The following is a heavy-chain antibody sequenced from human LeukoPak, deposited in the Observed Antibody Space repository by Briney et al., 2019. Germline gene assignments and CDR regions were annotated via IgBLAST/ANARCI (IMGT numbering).Heavy chain of an antibody. J-gene: IGHJ6*02. V-gene: IGHV1-69*04. CDR3: ADLNFEKYQRHYYYYGMDV. D-gene: IGHD2-2*01. CDR1: GGTFSSYA. Sequence: GASVKVSCKASGGTFSSYAISWVRQAPGQGLEWMGRITPILGIANYAQKFQGRVTITADKSTSTAYMELSSLRSEDTAVYYCADLNFEKYQRHYYYYGMDVWGQGTTVTVSS. CDR2: ITPILGIA.